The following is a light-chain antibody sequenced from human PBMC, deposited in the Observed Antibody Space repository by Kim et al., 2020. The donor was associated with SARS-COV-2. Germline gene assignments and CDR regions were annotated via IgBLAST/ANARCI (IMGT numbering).Light chain of an antibody. J-gene: IGKJ1*01. Sequence: PSLVDIVTLTFLASQGIINDFACSQHTPGNAPNLLIYAASNLQSGVPSRFSGSGSGTDFSLPISSLQPEDFATYYSLQDYTYPRTFCQVTKVYIK. CDR1: QGIIND. CDR3: LQDYTYPRT. CDR2: AAS. V-gene: IGKV1-6*01.